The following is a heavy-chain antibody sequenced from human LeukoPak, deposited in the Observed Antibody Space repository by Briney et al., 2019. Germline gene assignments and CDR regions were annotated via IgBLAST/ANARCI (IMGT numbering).Heavy chain of an antibody. D-gene: IGHD6-13*01. V-gene: IGHV4-39*07. CDR2: IYYSGST. J-gene: IGHJ4*02. CDR3: EGSIAAAGTPLDY. Sequence: SETLSLTCTVSGGSISSSSYYWGWIRQPPGKGLEWIGSIYYSGSTYYNPSLKSRVTISVDTSKNQFSLKLSSVTAADTAVYYCEGSIAAAGTPLDYWGQGTLVTVSS. CDR1: GGSISSSSYY.